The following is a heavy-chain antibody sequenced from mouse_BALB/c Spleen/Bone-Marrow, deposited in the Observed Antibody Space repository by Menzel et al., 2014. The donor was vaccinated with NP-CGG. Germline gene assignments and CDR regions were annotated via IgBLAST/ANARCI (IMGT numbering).Heavy chain of an antibody. CDR3: TRDQTGYFAY. D-gene: IGHD4-1*01. Sequence: EVQLVESGGGLVKPGGSLKLSCAASGFIFSSYTMSWVRQTPEKRLEWVATISSGGSYTYYPDSVKGRFTISRDNAKNTLYLQMSSLKSEDTAMYYCTRDQTGYFAYWGQGTLVTVSA. J-gene: IGHJ3*01. V-gene: IGHV5-6-4*01. CDR1: GFIFSSYT. CDR2: ISSGGSYT.